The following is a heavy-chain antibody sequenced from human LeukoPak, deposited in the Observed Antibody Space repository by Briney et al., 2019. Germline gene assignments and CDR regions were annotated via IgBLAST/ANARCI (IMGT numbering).Heavy chain of an antibody. V-gene: IGHV3-23*01. Sequence: PGGSLRLSCAASGFTFSSYAMSWVRQAPGKGLEWVSTISGSGGSTYYADSVKGRFTISRDNSKNTLYLLMNSPRAEDTAVYYCARPDPPLILEWPAPYFDYWGQGTLVTVSS. J-gene: IGHJ4*02. CDR2: ISGSGGST. D-gene: IGHD3-3*01. CDR1: GFTFSSYA. CDR3: ARPDPPLILEWPAPYFDY.